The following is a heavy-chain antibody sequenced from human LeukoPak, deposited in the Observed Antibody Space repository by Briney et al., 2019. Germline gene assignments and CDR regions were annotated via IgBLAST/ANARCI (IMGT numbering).Heavy chain of an antibody. CDR1: GTSIGSGRHY. CDR2: IYYSGGT. Sequence: TLSLTCTVSGTSIGSGRHYWSWLRQHPGKGLEWIGYIYYSGGTYTTPSLKSRVTMSVDTSKNQFSLKLNSVTAADTAVYYCARSHPFDHWGQGTLVIVSS. CDR3: ARSHPFDH. V-gene: IGHV4-31*03. J-gene: IGHJ5*02.